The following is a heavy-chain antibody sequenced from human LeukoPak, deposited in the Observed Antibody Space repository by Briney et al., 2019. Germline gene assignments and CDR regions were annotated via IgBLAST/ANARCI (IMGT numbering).Heavy chain of an antibody. J-gene: IGHJ3*02. Sequence: SETLSLTCTVSGGSISSGSYYWSWIRQPAGKGLEWIGRFYTSGSTNYNPSLKSRVTISVDTSKNQFSLKLSSVTAADTAVYYCARDKPRRITMVRGVIHLAFDIWGQGTMVTVSS. D-gene: IGHD3-10*01. V-gene: IGHV4-61*02. CDR3: ARDKPRRITMVRGVIHLAFDI. CDR2: FYTSGST. CDR1: GGSISSGSYY.